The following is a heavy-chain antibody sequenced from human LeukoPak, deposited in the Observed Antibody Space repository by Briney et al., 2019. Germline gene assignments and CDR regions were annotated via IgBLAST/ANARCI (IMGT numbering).Heavy chain of an antibody. CDR2: INTDGSTT. D-gene: IGHD1-20*01. V-gene: IGHV3-74*01. J-gene: IGHJ4*02. CDR1: GFTFSTHW. CDR3: GRDINWNQIDY. Sequence: GGSLRLSCAASGFTFSTHWMHWVRQAPGKGLVRVSRINTDGSTTDYADSVKGRFTISRDNAKNTLYLQMNSLSAEDTAVYYCGRDINWNQIDYWGQGSLVTVSS.